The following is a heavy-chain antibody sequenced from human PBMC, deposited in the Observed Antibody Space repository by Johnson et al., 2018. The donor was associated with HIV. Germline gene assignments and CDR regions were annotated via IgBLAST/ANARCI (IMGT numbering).Heavy chain of an antibody. CDR1: GFTFSSYA. J-gene: IGHJ3*02. D-gene: IGHD4-17*01. Sequence: VQLVESGGGVVQPGRSLRLSCAASGFTFSSYAMHWVRQAPGKGLEWVANIKKDGSEKYYVASVKGRFTISRDNAKNSLYLQLNSLRADDTAVYFCARDRFGDSDAFDSWGQGTMVTVSS. CDR3: ARDRFGDSDAFDS. CDR2: IKKDGSEK. V-gene: IGHV3-7*01.